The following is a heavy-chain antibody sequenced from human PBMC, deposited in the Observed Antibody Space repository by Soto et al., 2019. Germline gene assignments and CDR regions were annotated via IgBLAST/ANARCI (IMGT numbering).Heavy chain of an antibody. CDR2: IKQDGSEK. D-gene: IGHD3-10*01. CDR3: QGAGGGWGEHFYMAV. Sequence: GGSLKLSCASSVYTFSTYLMSWVRQAPGKGLDWVANIKQDGSEKNYVDSVKGRFIISRDNAKNSLYLQMNSLRAEDTAVFYCQGAGGGWGEHFYMAVWGKGTTVTVSS. V-gene: IGHV3-7*01. J-gene: IGHJ6*03. CDR1: VYTFSTYL.